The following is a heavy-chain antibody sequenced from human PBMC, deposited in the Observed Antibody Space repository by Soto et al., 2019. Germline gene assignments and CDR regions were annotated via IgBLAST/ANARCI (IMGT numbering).Heavy chain of an antibody. CDR2: ISAYNGNT. CDR1: GYTFTSYG. V-gene: IGHV1-18*01. CDR3: ARDSPVAGTPYYYDGMDV. Sequence: QVQLVQSGAEVKKPGASVKVSCKASGYTFTSYGISWVRQAPGQGLEWMGWISAYNGNTNYAQKLQGRVTMTTDTSTSTAYMERRSLRSDDTAVYYCARDSPVAGTPYYYDGMDVWGQGTTVTVSS. D-gene: IGHD6-19*01. J-gene: IGHJ6*02.